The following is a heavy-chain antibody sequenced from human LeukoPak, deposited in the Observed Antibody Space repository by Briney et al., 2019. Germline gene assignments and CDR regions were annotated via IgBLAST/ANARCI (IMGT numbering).Heavy chain of an antibody. CDR1: GYSFTSYW. CDR3: ARLPKSNYDSSGYSDY. J-gene: IGHJ4*02. CDR2: IDPSDSYT. D-gene: IGHD3-22*01. V-gene: IGHV5-10-1*01. Sequence: GESLKISCKGSGYSFTSYWISWVRQMPGKGPEWMGRIDPSDSYTNYSPSFQGHVTNSADKSISTAYLQWSSLKASDTAMYYCARLPKSNYDSSGYSDYWGQGTLVTVSS.